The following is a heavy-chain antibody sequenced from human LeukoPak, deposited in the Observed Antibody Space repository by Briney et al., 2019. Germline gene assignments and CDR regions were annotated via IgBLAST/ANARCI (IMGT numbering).Heavy chain of an antibody. CDR1: GFTFSYYS. V-gene: IGHV3-21*01. Sequence: GGSLRLSCAASGFTFSYYSMNWVRQAPGRGPEWVSCISSSSSLIFYSDSVRGRFTISRDNAKNLLYLHMNSLRVEDTAVYYCAKVDRGDYSSSPVPYYNYYMNVWGKGTTVTVSS. CDR2: ISSSSSLI. J-gene: IGHJ6*03. D-gene: IGHD6-13*01. CDR3: AKVDRGDYSSSPVPYYNYYMNV.